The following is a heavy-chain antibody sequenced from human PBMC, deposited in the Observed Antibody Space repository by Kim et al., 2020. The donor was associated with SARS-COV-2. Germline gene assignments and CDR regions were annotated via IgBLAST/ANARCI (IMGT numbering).Heavy chain of an antibody. CDR1: GFTFSSYG. CDR3: AKDVLLWFGELLSWFDP. Sequence: GGSLRLSCAASGFTFSSYGMHWVRQAPGKGLEWVAVISYDGSNKYYADSVKGRFTISRDNSKNTLYLQMNSLRAEDTAVYYCAKDVLLWFGELLSWFDPWGQGTLVTVSS. CDR2: ISYDGSNK. D-gene: IGHD3-10*01. J-gene: IGHJ5*02. V-gene: IGHV3-30*18.